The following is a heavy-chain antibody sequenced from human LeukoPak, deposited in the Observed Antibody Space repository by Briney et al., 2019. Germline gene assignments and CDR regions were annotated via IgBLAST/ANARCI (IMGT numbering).Heavy chain of an antibody. CDR1: GFTFSSYE. CDR3: ARSESSGYRYFGQDYYFDY. Sequence: PGGSLRLSCAASGFTFSSYEMNWVRQAPGKGLEWVSSISSSSSYIYYADSVKGRFTISRDNAKNSLYLQMNSLRAEDTAVYYCARSESSGYRYFGQDYYFDYWGQGTLVTVSS. D-gene: IGHD3-22*01. J-gene: IGHJ4*02. V-gene: IGHV3-21*01. CDR2: ISSSSSYI.